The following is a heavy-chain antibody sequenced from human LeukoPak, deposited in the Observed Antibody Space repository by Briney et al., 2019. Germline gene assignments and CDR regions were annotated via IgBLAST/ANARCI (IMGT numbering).Heavy chain of an antibody. J-gene: IGHJ4*01. V-gene: IGHV1-2*02. D-gene: IGHD6-13*01. Sequence: ASVKVSCKASGYTFTGYYSHWVRQAPGQGLEWMGWINPNSGGTNYAQKFQGRVTMTRDTSISTAYMELSRLSSDDTAVYYCATDLGSSWIYWGQGTLVTVSS. CDR3: ATDLGSSWIY. CDR2: INPNSGGT. CDR1: GYTFTGYY.